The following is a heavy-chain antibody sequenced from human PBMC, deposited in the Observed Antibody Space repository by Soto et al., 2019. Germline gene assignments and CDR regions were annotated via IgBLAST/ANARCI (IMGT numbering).Heavy chain of an antibody. J-gene: IGHJ5*02. Sequence: QITLKESGPTLVKPTQTLTLTCTFSGFSLSTSGVGVGWIRQPPGKALEWLALIYWDDDKRYSPSLKSRLTITKDTSKNQVVLTMTNMDPVDTATYYCARTHYYGSGSYPVWFDPWGQGTLVTVSS. V-gene: IGHV2-5*02. D-gene: IGHD3-10*01. CDR1: GFSLSTSGVG. CDR3: ARTHYYGSGSYPVWFDP. CDR2: IYWDDDK.